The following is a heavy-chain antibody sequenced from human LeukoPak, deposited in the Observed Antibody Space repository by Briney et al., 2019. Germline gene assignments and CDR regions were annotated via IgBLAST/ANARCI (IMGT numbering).Heavy chain of an antibody. CDR2: ISPGSSFT. CDR3: ARGVVQGLGYFDL. CDR1: GFTFSDYY. Sequence: PGGSLRLSCAASGFTFSDYYLSWIRQPPGKGLEWVSYISPGSSFTNYADSVKDRFTISRDNAKNSVYLQMNSLRAADTAVYYCARGVVQGLGYFDLWGRGTLVTVSS. J-gene: IGHJ2*01. V-gene: IGHV3-11*05. D-gene: IGHD6-6*01.